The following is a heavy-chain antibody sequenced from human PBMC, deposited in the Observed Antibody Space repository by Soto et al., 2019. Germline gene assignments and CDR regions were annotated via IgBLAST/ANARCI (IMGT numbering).Heavy chain of an antibody. CDR2: IIPIFGTA. CDR1: GGTFSSYA. Sequence: SVKVSCKASGGTFSSYAISWVRQASGQGLEWMGGIIPIFGTANYAQKFQGRVTITADESTSTAYMELSSLRSDDTAVYYCARDFSIVGAGLDYWGQGTLVTVSS. J-gene: IGHJ4*02. V-gene: IGHV1-69*13. CDR3: ARDFSIVGAGLDY. D-gene: IGHD1-26*01.